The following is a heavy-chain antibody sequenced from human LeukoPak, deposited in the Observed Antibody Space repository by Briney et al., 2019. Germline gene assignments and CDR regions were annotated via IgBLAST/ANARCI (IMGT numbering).Heavy chain of an antibody. J-gene: IGHJ4*02. Sequence: GGSLRLSCAASGFTFSGFSLHWVRQASGKGLEWVGRIRNKANNYATTYAASVRGRFTISRDDSKNTAYLQMNSLKTEDTALYYCATSSNAYNDHWGQGTLVTVSS. CDR3: ATSSNAYNDH. CDR2: IRNKANNYAT. CDR1: GFTFSGFS. D-gene: IGHD5-24*01. V-gene: IGHV3-73*01.